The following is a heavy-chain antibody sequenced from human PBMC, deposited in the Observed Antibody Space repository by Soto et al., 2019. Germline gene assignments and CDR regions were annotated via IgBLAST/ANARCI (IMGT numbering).Heavy chain of an antibody. Sequence: GSLRLSCTASGFSLSIYGMHWVRQAPGKGLEWLAVIWYDGNTYYYEDSIKGRFAISRDNSKSTLFLQMNTLRAEDTATYYCARDRGYGGSYGFEYWGQGTVVTVSS. CDR2: IWYDGNTY. J-gene: IGHJ4*02. CDR3: ARDRGYGGSYGFEY. CDR1: GFSLSIYG. D-gene: IGHD2-15*01. V-gene: IGHV3-33*01.